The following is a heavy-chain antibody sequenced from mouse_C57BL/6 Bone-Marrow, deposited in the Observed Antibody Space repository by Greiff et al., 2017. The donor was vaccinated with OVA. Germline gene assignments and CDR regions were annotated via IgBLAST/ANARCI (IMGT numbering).Heavy chain of an antibody. V-gene: IGHV1-18*01. CDR1: GYTFTDYN. CDR3: ARPLYDGYYVAY. D-gene: IGHD2-3*01. Sequence: EVQLQQSGPELVKPGASVKIPCKASGYTFTDYNMDWVKQSHGKSLEWIGDINPNNGGTIYNQKFKGKATLTVDKSSSTAYMELRSLTSEDTAVYYCARPLYDGYYVAYWGQGTLVTVAA. CDR2: INPNNGGT. J-gene: IGHJ3*01.